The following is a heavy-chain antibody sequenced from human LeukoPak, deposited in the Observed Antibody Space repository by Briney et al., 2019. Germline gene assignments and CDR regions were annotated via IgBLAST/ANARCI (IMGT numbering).Heavy chain of an antibody. CDR1: GYTFTGYY. D-gene: IGHD3-3*01. V-gene: IGHV1-2*02. Sequence: GASVKVSCKASGYTFTGYYMHWVRQAPGQGLEWMGWINPNSGGTNYAQKFQGRVTMTRDTSISTAYMELSRLRSDDTAVYYCARAKRFLEWLLYEPDAFDIWGQGTMVTVSS. CDR3: ARAKRFLEWLLYEPDAFDI. J-gene: IGHJ3*02. CDR2: INPNSGGT.